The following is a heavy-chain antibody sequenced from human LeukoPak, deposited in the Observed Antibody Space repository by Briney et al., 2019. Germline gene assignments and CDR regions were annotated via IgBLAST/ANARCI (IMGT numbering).Heavy chain of an antibody. D-gene: IGHD2-2*02. CDR3: ARESGGNTPYYFDY. V-gene: IGHV3-30*04. J-gene: IGHJ4*02. Sequence: PGGALRVSRAASGFAFSTYALHWVRPAPGKGLEGVAVISYEDGSNKYYADSVKGRFTISRDNSKNTLYLQMNSLRTEDTAVYYCARESGGNTPYYFDYWGQGTLVTASS. CDR2: ISYEDGSNK. CDR1: GFAFSTYA.